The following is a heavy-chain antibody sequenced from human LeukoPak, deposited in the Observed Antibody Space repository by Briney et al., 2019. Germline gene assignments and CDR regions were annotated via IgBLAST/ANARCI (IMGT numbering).Heavy chain of an antibody. CDR3: AREVAGFDY. V-gene: IGHV3-48*01. J-gene: IGHJ4*02. D-gene: IGHD6-19*01. CDR2: ISSSSSTI. CDR1: GFTFSSCS. Sequence: GGSLRLSCAASGFTFSSCSMNWVRQAPGKGLEWVSYISSSSSTIYYADSVKGRFTISRDNAKNSLSLQMNSLRAEDTAVYYCAREVAGFDYWGQGTLVTVSS.